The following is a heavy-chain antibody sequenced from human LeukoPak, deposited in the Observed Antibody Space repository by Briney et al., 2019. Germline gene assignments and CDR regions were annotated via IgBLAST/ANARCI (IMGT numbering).Heavy chain of an antibody. Sequence: SQTLSLTXTVSGGSISSGSYYWGWIRQPAGKGLEWIGRIYTSGSTNYNPSLKSRVTISVDTSKNQFSLKLSSVTAADTAVYYCARGDGYNYYYYYYMDVWGKGTTVTVSS. CDR2: IYTSGST. V-gene: IGHV4-61*02. D-gene: IGHD5-24*01. CDR3: ARGDGYNYYYYYYMDV. CDR1: GGSISSGSYY. J-gene: IGHJ6*03.